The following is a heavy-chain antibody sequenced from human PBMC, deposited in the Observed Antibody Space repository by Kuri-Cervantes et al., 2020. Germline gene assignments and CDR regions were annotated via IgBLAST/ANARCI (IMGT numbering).Heavy chain of an antibody. V-gene: IGHV3-21*03. CDR3: ARVAGGATLNAAY. CDR2: ISNSGSYI. D-gene: IGHD1-26*01. Sequence: GGSLRPSCAPSGFTFSSYTMNWVRQAPGKGLEWVSSISNSGSYIFYADSVKGRFTISRDNARNSLYLQMNSLRAEDTAVYYCARVAGGATLNAAYWGQGTLVTVSS. CDR1: GFTFSSYT. J-gene: IGHJ4*02.